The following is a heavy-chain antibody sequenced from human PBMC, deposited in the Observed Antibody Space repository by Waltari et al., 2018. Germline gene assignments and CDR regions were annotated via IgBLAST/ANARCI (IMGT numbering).Heavy chain of an antibody. V-gene: IGHV1-69-2*01. CDR3: AIPSRRRNWNPEDWFDP. J-gene: IGHJ5*02. CDR2: GDPEDGET. D-gene: IGHD1-1*01. CDR1: GYTFTDYY. Sequence: EVQLVQSGAEVKKPGATVKISCKVSGYTFTDYYMHWVQQAPGKGLEWMGLGDPEDGETIYAEKFQGRVTITADTSTDTAYMELSSLRSEDTAVYYCAIPSRRRNWNPEDWFDPWGQGTLVTVSS.